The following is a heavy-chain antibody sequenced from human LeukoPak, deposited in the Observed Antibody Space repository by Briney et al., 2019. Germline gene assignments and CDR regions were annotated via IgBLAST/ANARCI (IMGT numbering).Heavy chain of an antibody. CDR1: GYTFTGFY. Sequence: ASVKVSCKTSGYTFTGFYIHWVRQAPGQGLEWLGWINPHSGGAKFAQRFQGRVTMTRDTSISTAYMELSRLRSDDTAVYYCAREKEGSSFDYWGQGTLVTVSS. CDR3: AREKEGSSFDY. V-gene: IGHV1-2*02. CDR2: INPHSGGA. D-gene: IGHD6-13*01. J-gene: IGHJ4*02.